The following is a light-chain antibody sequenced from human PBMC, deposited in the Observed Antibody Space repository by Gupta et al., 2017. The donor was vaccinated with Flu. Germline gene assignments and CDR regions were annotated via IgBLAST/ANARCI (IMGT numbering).Light chain of an antibody. Sequence: EVVLPQSPGTLSLSPGERVTLSCRASQSVSGTSLAWYQQTPGQSPSLLIYDASIRAAGTPNRFSGSGSGTDFTLIIDRLEPEDFAVYYCQQYGSPSLTFGGGTKVEIK. CDR3: QQYGSPSLT. CDR2: DAS. V-gene: IGKV3-20*01. CDR1: QSVSGTS. J-gene: IGKJ4*01.